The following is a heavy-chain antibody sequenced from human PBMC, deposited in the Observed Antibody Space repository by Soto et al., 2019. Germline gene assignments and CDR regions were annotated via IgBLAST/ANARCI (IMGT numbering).Heavy chain of an antibody. J-gene: IGHJ4*02. CDR2: INHSGST. D-gene: IGHD2-8*02. Sequence: PSETLSLTCTVSGGSLSSGDYYWTWIRQPPGTGLEWIGEINHSGSTNYNPSLKSRVTMSVDTSKNQFSLKLTSVTAADTAVYYCARDKITGLFDYWGQGTLVTV. V-gene: IGHV4-39*07. CDR1: GGSLSSGDYY. CDR3: ARDKITGLFDY.